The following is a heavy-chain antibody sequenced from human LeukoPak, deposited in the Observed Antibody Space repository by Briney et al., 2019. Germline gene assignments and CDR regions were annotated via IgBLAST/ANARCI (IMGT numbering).Heavy chain of an antibody. CDR3: AKEVSEYYYYYYGMDV. V-gene: IGHV3-23*01. J-gene: IGHJ6*02. CDR1: GFTFGSYA. CDR2: ITGSGVST. Sequence: GGSLRLSCAASGFTFGSYAMSWVRQAPGKGLEWVSAITGSGVSTHYADSVKGRFTISRDNSKNTLYLQMNSLRAEDTAVYYCAKEVSEYYYYYYGMDVWGQGTTVTVSS.